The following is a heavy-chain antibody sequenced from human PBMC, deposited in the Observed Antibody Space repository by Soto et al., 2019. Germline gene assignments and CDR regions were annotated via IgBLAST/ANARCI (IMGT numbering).Heavy chain of an antibody. D-gene: IGHD1-1*01. J-gene: IGHJ2*01. V-gene: IGHV3-7*01. CDR3: ATNRNVKGDLDL. Sequence: EVQLVESGGGLVQPGGSLRLSCAGSGFTFGNHWMTWVRQAPGMGLEWVAIIKHDGSEKHYVDSVKGRFTISRDNPKDVMGPQMTSPRTAGAAVFYRATNRNVKGDLDLPGRGTLVTVS. CDR1: GFTFGNHW. CDR2: IKHDGSEK.